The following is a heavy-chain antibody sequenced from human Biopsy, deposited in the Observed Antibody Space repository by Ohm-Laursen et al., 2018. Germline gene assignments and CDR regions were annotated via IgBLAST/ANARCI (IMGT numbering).Heavy chain of an antibody. CDR2: IYNTERT. CDR1: GGSVSSSNYY. Sequence: GTLSLTCSVSGGSVSSSNYYWNWIRQTPGRGLEWIGFIYNTERTNYNPSLKSRVAISLDTSKNQFSLELSSVIPSDTAVYYCAIDRVPRRGVMPVYYYGMDVWGQGSTVTVSS. J-gene: IGHJ6*02. V-gene: IGHV4-61*01. D-gene: IGHD2-21*01. CDR3: AIDRVPRRGVMPVYYYGMDV.